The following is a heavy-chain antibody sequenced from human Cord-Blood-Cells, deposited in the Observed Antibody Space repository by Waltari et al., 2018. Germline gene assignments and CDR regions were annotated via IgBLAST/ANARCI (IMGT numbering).Heavy chain of an antibody. CDR3: TKPPGVYGSA. Sequence: EVQLVESGGGLVQPGGSLTLSCAASGFPFRGSALPWVGQASGKGLEWVGRIRSKANSYAKAYAASVKGRFTISRDDSKNTAYLQMNSLKTEDTAVYYCTKPPGVYGSAWGQGTLVTVSS. CDR2: IRSKANSYAK. J-gene: IGHJ5*02. V-gene: IGHV3-73*02. D-gene: IGHD3-10*01. CDR1: GFPFRGSA.